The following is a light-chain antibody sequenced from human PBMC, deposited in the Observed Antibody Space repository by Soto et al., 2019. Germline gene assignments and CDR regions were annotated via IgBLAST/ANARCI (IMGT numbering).Light chain of an antibody. V-gene: IGKV1-39*01. Sequence: DIQMTQSPSSLSASVGDRVTITCRASRSISSYLNWYQQKPGKAPKLLIYAASSLQSGVPSRFSGSGSGTDFTLTISSLQPEDFATYYCQQSYSRGFTFGPGTKVDIK. CDR2: AAS. J-gene: IGKJ3*01. CDR1: RSISSY. CDR3: QQSYSRGFT.